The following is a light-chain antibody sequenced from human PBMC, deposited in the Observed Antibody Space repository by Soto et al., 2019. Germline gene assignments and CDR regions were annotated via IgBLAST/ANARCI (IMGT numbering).Light chain of an antibody. J-gene: IGLJ1*01. CDR1: SSDVGTYNL. V-gene: IGLV2-23*01. CDR3: CSFAAGNTYV. CDR2: EGG. Sequence: QSALTQPASVSGSPGQSIALSCNGTSSDVGTYNLVSWYQQHPGKAPKLLISEGGKRPSGVSDRFSGSKSGNTASLTISGLQAEDEADYYCCSFAAGNTYVFGTGTKLTVL.